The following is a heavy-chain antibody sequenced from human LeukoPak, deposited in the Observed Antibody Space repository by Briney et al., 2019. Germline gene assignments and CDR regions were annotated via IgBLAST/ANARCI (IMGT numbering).Heavy chain of an antibody. J-gene: IGHJ4*02. Sequence: SETLSLTCTVSGGSISSYYWSWIRQPPGKGLEWIGYIYYSGSTNYNPSLKSRVTISVDTSKNQFSLKLSSVTAADTAVYYCAREAAAQYYFDYWGQGALVTVSS. CDR1: GGSISSYY. CDR2: IYYSGST. D-gene: IGHD6-13*01. CDR3: AREAAAQYYFDY. V-gene: IGHV4-59*12.